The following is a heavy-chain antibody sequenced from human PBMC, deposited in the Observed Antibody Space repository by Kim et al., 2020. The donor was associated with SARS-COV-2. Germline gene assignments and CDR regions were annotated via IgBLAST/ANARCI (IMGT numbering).Heavy chain of an antibody. V-gene: IGHV6-1*01. J-gene: IGHJ6*02. Sequence: SQTLSLTCAISGDSVSSNSAAWNWIRQSPSRGLEWLGRTYYRSKWYNDYVVSVKSRITINPDTSKNQFSLQLNSVTPEDTAVYYCARDRLDSGWYPYYYYGMDVWGQGTTVTVSS. CDR1: GDSVSSNSAA. CDR2: TYYRSKWYN. CDR3: ARDRLDSGWYPYYYYGMDV. D-gene: IGHD6-19*01.